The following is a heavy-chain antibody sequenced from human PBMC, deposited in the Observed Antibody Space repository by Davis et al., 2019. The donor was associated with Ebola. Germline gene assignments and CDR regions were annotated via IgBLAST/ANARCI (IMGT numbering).Heavy chain of an antibody. J-gene: IGHJ4*02. Sequence: GESLKISCAASGFTFSSNTMSWVRQAPGKGLEWVSTITGSGSTIYYADSVRGRFTISRDNAKNSLYLQMNSLRLDDTALYYCAKDDDYGGYWGQGTLVSVSS. CDR1: GFTFSSNT. D-gene: IGHD4-17*01. V-gene: IGHV3-23*01. CDR2: ITGSGSTI. CDR3: AKDDDYGGY.